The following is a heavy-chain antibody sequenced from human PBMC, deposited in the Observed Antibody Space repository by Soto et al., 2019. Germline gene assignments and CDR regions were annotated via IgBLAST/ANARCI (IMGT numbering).Heavy chain of an antibody. J-gene: IGHJ4*02. D-gene: IGHD3-22*01. CDR2: ISGSGDTT. CDR3: EKSTLLVLVIHEFDS. Sequence: LATLARKRTLSGSAGALVRQPPGKGLQWVSGISGSGDTTYYADSVKGRFTISRDNSKNTLYLQMNSLRAEDTAVYHCEKSTLLVLVIHEFDSWGPGPLVT. CDR1: KRTLSGSA. V-gene: IGHV3-23*01.